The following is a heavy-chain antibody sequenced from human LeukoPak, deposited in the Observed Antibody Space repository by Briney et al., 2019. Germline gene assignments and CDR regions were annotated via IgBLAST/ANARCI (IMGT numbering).Heavy chain of an antibody. D-gene: IGHD2-15*01. J-gene: IGHJ6*03. CDR3: ARGGGSGYYYYYMDV. CDR2: IYYSGST. CDR1: GGSISSYY. Sequence: SETLSLTCTVSGGSISSYYWSWIRQPPGKGLEWIGYIYYSGSTNYNPSLKSRVTISVDTSKNQFSLKLSSVTAADTAVYYCARGGGSGYYYYYMDVWGKGTTVTISS. V-gene: IGHV4-59*01.